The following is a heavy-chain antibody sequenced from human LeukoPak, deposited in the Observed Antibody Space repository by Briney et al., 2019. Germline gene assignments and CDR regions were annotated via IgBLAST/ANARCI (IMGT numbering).Heavy chain of an antibody. Sequence: PSETLSLTCAVSGASITSYYWTWIRQHPGKGLEWIGYIYHTGNIKYNPSLNSRVTISIDTSKNQFSLKLSSVTAADTAVYYCARFGSGWWYNDYWGQGTLVTVSS. CDR2: IYHTGNI. D-gene: IGHD6-19*01. CDR1: GASITSYY. J-gene: IGHJ4*02. V-gene: IGHV4-59*01. CDR3: ARFGSGWWYNDY.